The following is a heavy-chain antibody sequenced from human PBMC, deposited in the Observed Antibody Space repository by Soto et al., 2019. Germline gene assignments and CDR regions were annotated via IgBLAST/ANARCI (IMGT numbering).Heavy chain of an antibody. D-gene: IGHD6-6*01. J-gene: IGHJ3*02. CDR3: ARVSIAARPGALDI. CDR1: GFTFSSYA. V-gene: IGHV3-30*04. Sequence: GGSLRLSCAASGFTFSSYAMHWVRQAPGKGLEWVAVISYDGSNKYYADSVKGRFTISRDNSKNTLYLQMNSLRAEDTAVYDCARVSIAARPGALDIWGQGTMVTVSS. CDR2: ISYDGSNK.